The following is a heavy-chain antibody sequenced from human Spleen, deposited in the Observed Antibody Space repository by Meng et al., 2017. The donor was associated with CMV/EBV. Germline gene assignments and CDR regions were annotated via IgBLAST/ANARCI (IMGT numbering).Heavy chain of an antibody. CDR2: SSDILGTA. D-gene: IGHD5/OR15-5a*01. V-gene: IGHV1-69*11. Sequence: QGHGQGGEGGGKSSDILGTANNAEKCRGRVTMGTDESTSKAHMDLRSLKSEDTAVYYCARVVYEPPRGFDLWGQGTLVTVSS. CDR3: ARVVYEPPRGFDL. J-gene: IGHJ5*02.